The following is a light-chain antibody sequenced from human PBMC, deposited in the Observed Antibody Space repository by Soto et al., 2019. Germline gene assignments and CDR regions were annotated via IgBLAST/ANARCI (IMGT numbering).Light chain of an antibody. Sequence: DIQMTQSPSSLSASVGDRVTITCRAGQGIRNDLGSYQQKPGKAPKRLIYGASSLHSGVPSRFSGSGSGTEFTLTISSLQPEDFATYYCLQHNTYPWTFGQGTKVEIK. CDR3: LQHNTYPWT. J-gene: IGKJ1*01. V-gene: IGKV1-17*01. CDR2: GAS. CDR1: QGIRND.